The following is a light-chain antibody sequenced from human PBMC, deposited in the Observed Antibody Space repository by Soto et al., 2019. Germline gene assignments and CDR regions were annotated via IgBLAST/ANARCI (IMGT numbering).Light chain of an antibody. CDR1: QSISTY. V-gene: IGKV1-39*01. CDR2: AAS. J-gene: IGKJ5*01. Sequence: IRMPQSPSSLSSEVVDIFPITFRASQSISTYLNWYQQKPGKANNLLIFAASSLQSGVPSTFSGSGSGTDFTLTISNLQPEDFATYYCQQSYSTPHTCGQGKRRELK. CDR3: QQSYSTPHT.